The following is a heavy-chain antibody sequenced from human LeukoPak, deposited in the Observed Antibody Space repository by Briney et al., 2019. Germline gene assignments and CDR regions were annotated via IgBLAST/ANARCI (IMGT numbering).Heavy chain of an antibody. V-gene: IGHV1-69*05. J-gene: IGHJ5*02. CDR2: IIPIFGTA. CDR3: AREVWSHNWFDP. CDR1: GGTLSSYA. Sequence: SVKVSCKASGGTLSSYAISWVRQAPGQGLEWMGGIIPIFGTANYAQKFQGRVTITTDESTSTAYMELSSLRSEDTAVYYCAREVWSHNWFDPWGQGTLVTVSS. D-gene: IGHD3-3*01.